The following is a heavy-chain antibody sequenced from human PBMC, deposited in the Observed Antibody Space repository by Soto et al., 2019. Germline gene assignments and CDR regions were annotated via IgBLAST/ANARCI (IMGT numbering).Heavy chain of an antibody. Sequence: ASVKVSCKASGYSFTTYNIRWVRQAPGPGLEWMGVVNPGSGSTSYAQKFQGRVTLTRDTSTSTVYMELSSLRSEDAAVYYCARWAPDAFHVWGQGTLVTVSS. CDR1: GYSFTTYN. J-gene: IGHJ3*01. V-gene: IGHV1-46*01. CDR2: VNPGSGST. CDR3: ARWAPDAFHV.